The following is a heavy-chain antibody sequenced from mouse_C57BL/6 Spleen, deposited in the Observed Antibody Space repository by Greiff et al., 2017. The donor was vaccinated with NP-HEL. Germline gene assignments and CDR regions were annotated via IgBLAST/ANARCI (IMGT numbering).Heavy chain of an antibody. D-gene: IGHD1-1*01. Sequence: VQLQESGAELVKPGASVKMSCKASGYTFTSYWITWVKQRPGQGLEWIGDIYPGSGSTNYNEKFKSKATLTVDTSSSTAYMQLSSLTSEDSAVYYCARWTNYYGSSAGGDYWGQGTTLTVSS. CDR1: GYTFTSYW. CDR2: IYPGSGST. CDR3: ARWTNYYGSSAGGDY. V-gene: IGHV1-55*01. J-gene: IGHJ2*01.